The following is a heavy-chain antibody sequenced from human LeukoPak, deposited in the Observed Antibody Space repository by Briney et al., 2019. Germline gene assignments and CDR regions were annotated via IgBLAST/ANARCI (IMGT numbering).Heavy chain of an antibody. V-gene: IGHV3-15*01. D-gene: IGHD4-17*01. J-gene: IGHJ4*02. CDR2: IKSKTDGGTT. CDR3: TTGGYGDYEGFDY. CDR1: GFTFSNAW. Sequence: PGGSLRLSCAASGFTFSNAWMSWVRQAPGKGLVWVGRIKSKTDGGTTDYAAPVKGRFTISRDDSKNTLYLQMNSLKTEDTAVYYCTTGGYGDYEGFDYWGQGTLVTVSS.